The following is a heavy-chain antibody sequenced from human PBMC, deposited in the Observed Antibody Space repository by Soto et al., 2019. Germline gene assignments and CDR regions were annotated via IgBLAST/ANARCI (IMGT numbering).Heavy chain of an antibody. J-gene: IGHJ6*02. V-gene: IGHV4-31*03. D-gene: IGHD6-13*01. CDR3: ARVLVGGIAAAGRGYYYGMDV. CDR2: IYYSGST. Sequence: QVQLQESGPGLVKPSQTLSLTCTVSGGSISSGGYYWSWIRQHPGKVLEWIGYIYYSGSTYYNPSVKSRVTISVDTSKNQFSLKLSSVTAADTAVYYCARVLVGGIAAAGRGYYYGMDVWGQGTTVTVSS. CDR1: GGSISSGGYY.